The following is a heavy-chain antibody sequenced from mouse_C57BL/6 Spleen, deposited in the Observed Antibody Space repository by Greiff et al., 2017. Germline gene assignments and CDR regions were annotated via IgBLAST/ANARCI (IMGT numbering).Heavy chain of an antibody. CDR2: IYPGDGDT. Sequence: QVQLQQSGPELVKPGASVKISCKASGYAFSSSWMNWVKQRPGKGLEWIGRIYPGDGDTNYNGKFKGKATLTEDKSSSTAYMQLSSLTSEDSAVYCCARSYYVNYGDYWGQGTTLTVSA. V-gene: IGHV1-82*01. D-gene: IGHD2-1*01. J-gene: IGHJ2*01. CDR1: GYAFSSSW. CDR3: ARSYYVNYGDY.